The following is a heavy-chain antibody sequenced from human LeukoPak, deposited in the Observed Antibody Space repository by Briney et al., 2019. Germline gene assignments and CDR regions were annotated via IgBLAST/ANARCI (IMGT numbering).Heavy chain of an antibody. CDR3: AKDKTTLVRGVMTH. V-gene: IGHV3-21*01. D-gene: IGHD3-10*01. J-gene: IGHJ4*02. CDR1: GITLSSYN. CDR2: ITSSSTYI. Sequence: GGSLRLSCAASGITLSSYNMNWVRQAPGKGLEWVSSITSSSTYIYYADSVKGRFTMSRDNAKNSVYLEMNSLRAEDTAVYYCAKDKTTLVRGVMTHWGQGTLVTVSS.